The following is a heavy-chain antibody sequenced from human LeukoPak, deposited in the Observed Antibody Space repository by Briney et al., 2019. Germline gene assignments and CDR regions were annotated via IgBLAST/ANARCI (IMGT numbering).Heavy chain of an antibody. V-gene: IGHV3-33*01. J-gene: IGHJ4*02. D-gene: IGHD3-10*01. CDR1: GFTFSSYG. Sequence: PGGSLRLSCAASGFTFSSYGMHWVRQAPGKGLERVAVIWSDGSNNYYADAVKSRFTISRDNSKNTLYLQMNSLRAEDTAVYYCARVNGVRRGVIVYYFDYWGQGTLVTVSS. CDR3: ARVNGVRRGVIVYYFDY. CDR2: IWSDGSNN.